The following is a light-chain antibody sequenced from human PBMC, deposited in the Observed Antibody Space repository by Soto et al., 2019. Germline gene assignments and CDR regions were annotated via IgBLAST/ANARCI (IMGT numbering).Light chain of an antibody. J-gene: IGLJ1*01. CDR1: GSNIGAGYD. V-gene: IGLV1-40*01. CDR2: ANN. CDR3: QSYADTLSGSV. Sequence: QSVLTQPPSVSGAPGQRVTISCTGSGSNIGAGYDVHWYQELPGTAPKLLIYANNNRPSGVPDRFSGSKSGTSGSLTITALQAEDEADYYCQSYADTLSGSVFGTGTKVTVL.